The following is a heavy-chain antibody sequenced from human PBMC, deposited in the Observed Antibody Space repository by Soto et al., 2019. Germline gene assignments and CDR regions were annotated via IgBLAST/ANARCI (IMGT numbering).Heavy chain of an antibody. Sequence: GGSLRLSCAASGFPLSTYGMTWVRQAPGKGLEWVSAITGTGGNTYYVDSVKGRFTSSRDNSKNMLYLQVNSLRVEDTAVYYCARIRGYWYGLDVWGQGTTVTVS. J-gene: IGHJ6*02. CDR3: ARIRGYWYGLDV. V-gene: IGHV3-23*01. CDR2: ITGTGGNT. CDR1: GFPLSTYG.